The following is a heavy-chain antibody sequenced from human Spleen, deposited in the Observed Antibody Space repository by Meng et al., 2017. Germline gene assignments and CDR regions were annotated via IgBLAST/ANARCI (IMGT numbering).Heavy chain of an antibody. J-gene: IGHJ4*02. CDR1: GGSITSTSSY. Sequence: QLHLQESGQGLVKPSETLSLTCSISGGSITSTSSYWGWVRQPPGKGLEWMGSIYYRGSTNYNPSLKSRISMSVDMSKNQFSLKVNSVTAADTAIYYCVISSHNWGQGTLVTVSS. V-gene: IGHV4-39*07. D-gene: IGHD3-3*02. CDR2: IYYRGST. CDR3: VISSHN.